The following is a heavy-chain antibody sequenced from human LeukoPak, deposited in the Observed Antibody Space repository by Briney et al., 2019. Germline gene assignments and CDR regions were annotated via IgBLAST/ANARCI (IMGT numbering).Heavy chain of an antibody. Sequence: GGSLRLSCAASGLTFSSYDMHWVRQATGKGLEWVSAIGTAGDTYYPGSVKGRFTISRENAKNSLYLQMNSLRAGDTAVYYCARAFPSTRYCSGGSCYYYYYGMDVWGRGTTVTVSS. V-gene: IGHV3-13*01. D-gene: IGHD2-15*01. J-gene: IGHJ6*02. CDR2: IGTAGDT. CDR1: GLTFSSYD. CDR3: ARAFPSTRYCSGGSCYYYYYGMDV.